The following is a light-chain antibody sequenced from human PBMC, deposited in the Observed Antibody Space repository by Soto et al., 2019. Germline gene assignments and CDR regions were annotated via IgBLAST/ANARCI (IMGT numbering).Light chain of an antibody. Sequence: EIVMTQSPATLSVSPGERATLSCRASQSVSINLAWYQQRPGQAPGLLMYGATTRATGIPARFSGSGSGTEFTLTISSLQSEDFAVYYCQQYNNWPWTFGQGTKVEI. CDR2: GAT. V-gene: IGKV3-15*01. CDR3: QQYNNWPWT. J-gene: IGKJ1*01. CDR1: QSVSIN.